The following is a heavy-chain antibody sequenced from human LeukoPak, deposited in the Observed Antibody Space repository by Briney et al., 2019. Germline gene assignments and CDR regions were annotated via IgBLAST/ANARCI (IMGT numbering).Heavy chain of an antibody. CDR1: GGSISSSSYY. V-gene: IGHV4-39*07. CDR2: IYYSGST. CDR3: ARGIDTMVRGVLYDY. Sequence: SETLSLTCTVSGGSISSSSYYWGWIRQPPGKGLEWIGSIYYSGSTYYNPSLKSRVTISVDTSKNQFSPKLSSVTAADTAVYYCARGIDTMVRGVLYDYWGQGTLVTVSS. J-gene: IGHJ4*02. D-gene: IGHD3-10*01.